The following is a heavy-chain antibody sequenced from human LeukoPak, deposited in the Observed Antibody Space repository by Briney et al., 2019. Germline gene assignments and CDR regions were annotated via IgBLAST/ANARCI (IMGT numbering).Heavy chain of an antibody. CDR2: INTGNGNT. CDR3: ARGAKFRSYGSGTYYTSLPFDP. CDR1: GYTFTSYT. J-gene: IGHJ5*02. Sequence: ASVKVSCKASGYTFTSYTMHWVRQAPGQSLEWMGWINTGNGNTKYSQEFQGRVTITRDTSASTAYMELSSLRSEDMAVYYCARGAKFRSYGSGTYYTSLPFDPWGQGTLSPSPQ. D-gene: IGHD3-10*01. V-gene: IGHV1-3*03.